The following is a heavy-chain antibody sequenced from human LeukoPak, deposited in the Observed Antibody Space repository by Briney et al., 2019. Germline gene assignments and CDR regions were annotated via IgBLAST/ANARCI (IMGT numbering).Heavy chain of an antibody. CDR3: AKSSYYYDSSGYYPAFDY. J-gene: IGHJ4*02. CDR1: GFTFSNYA. V-gene: IGHV3-23*01. CDR2: ISGSGRNT. D-gene: IGHD3-22*01. Sequence: PGGSLRLSCAASGFTFSNYAMTWVRQAPGKGLEWVSVISGSGRNTDYADSVKGRFTISRDNSKNTLYLQMNSLRAEDTAVYYCAKSSYYYDSSGYYPAFDYWGQGTLVTVSS.